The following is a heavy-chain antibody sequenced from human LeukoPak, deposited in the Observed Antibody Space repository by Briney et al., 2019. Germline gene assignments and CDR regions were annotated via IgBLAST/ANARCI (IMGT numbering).Heavy chain of an antibody. J-gene: IGHJ4*02. V-gene: IGHV3-20*04. D-gene: IGHD3-10*01. Sequence: PGGSLTLSCPASGFSFDDYGMSWVRQAPGKGLEWLSGINWKTGATGYSDSVKGRFTISKDNTKNSLYLQMNSLRAEDTAFYYCARETSARGVSTHWGQGTLVTVSS. CDR3: ARETSARGVSTH. CDR2: INWKTGAT. CDR1: GFSFDDYG.